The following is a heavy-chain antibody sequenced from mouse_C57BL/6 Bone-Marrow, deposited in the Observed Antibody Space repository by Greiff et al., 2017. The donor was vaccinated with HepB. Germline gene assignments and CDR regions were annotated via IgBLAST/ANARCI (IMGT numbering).Heavy chain of an antibody. J-gene: IGHJ1*03. Sequence: QVQLQQSGAELVRPGTSVKVSCKASGYAFTNYLIEWVKQRPGQGLEWIGVINPGSGGTNYNEKFKGKATLTADKSSSTAYMQLSSLTSEDSAVYFCARSYYYGSSPHWYFDVWGTGTTVTVSS. CDR1: GYAFTNYL. V-gene: IGHV1-54*01. CDR3: ARSYYYGSSPHWYFDV. CDR2: INPGSGGT. D-gene: IGHD1-1*01.